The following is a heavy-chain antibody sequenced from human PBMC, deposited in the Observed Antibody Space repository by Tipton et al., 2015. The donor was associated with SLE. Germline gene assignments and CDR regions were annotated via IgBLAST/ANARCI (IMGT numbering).Heavy chain of an antibody. CDR2: INHSGST. J-gene: IGHJ5*01. CDR3: ARTGAIYWFDS. Sequence: LRLSCAASGFTFSSYSMNWVRQPPGKGLEWIGEINHSGSTNYNPSLKSRVTISVDTSKNQFSLKLSSVTAADTAVYYCARTGAIYWFDSWGQGTLVTVSS. CDR1: GFTFSSYS. V-gene: IGHV4-34*01.